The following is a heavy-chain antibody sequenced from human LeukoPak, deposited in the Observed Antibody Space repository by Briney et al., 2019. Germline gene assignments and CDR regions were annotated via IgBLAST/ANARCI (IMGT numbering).Heavy chain of an antibody. CDR1: GYSFTRNW. V-gene: IGHV5-51*01. Sequence: GESLKISCKGSGYSFTRNWIGWVRQMPGKGLEWMGIIYPGDSDTRYSPSFQGQVTISADKSISTAYLQWSSLKASDTAMYYCARQKYCSSTSCPPDAFDIWGQGTMVTVSS. J-gene: IGHJ3*02. CDR3: ARQKYCSSTSCPPDAFDI. D-gene: IGHD2-2*01. CDR2: IYPGDSDT.